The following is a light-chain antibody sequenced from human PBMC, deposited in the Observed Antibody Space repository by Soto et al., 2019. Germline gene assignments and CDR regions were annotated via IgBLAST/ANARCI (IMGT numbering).Light chain of an antibody. J-gene: IGKJ2*01. V-gene: IGKV3-20*01. CDR1: HSVSSSY. Sequence: EIVLSQSPGTLSLSPGERATLTCRASHSVSSSYLAWYQQKPAQAPRLLIYGASSRATGIPDRFSGSGSGADFTLTITRLEPEDFAVYYCQQYGISPPYTFGQGTKLEIK. CDR2: GAS. CDR3: QQYGISPPYT.